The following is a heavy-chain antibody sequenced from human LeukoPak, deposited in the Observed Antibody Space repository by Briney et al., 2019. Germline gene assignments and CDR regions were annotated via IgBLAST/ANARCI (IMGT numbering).Heavy chain of an antibody. V-gene: IGHV4-61*02. CDR2: IYTSGST. J-gene: IGHJ4*02. CDR1: GGSISSGSYY. D-gene: IGHD6-13*01. Sequence: SETLSLTCTVSGGSISSGSYYWSWIRQPAGKGLEWIGRIYTSGSTNYNPSLKSRVTISVDTSKNQFSLKLSSVTAADTAVYYCAREKQLVPDYWGQGTLVTVSS. CDR3: AREKQLVPDY.